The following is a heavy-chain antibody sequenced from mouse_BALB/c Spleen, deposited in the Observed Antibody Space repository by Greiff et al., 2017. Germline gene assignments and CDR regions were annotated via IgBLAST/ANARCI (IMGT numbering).Heavy chain of an antibody. Sequence: EVHLVESGGDLVKPGGSLKLSCAASGFTFSSYGMSWVRQTPDKRLEWVATISSGGSYTYYPDSVKGRFTISRDNAKNTLYLQMSSLKSEDTAMYYCARDGNYFDYWGQGTTLTVSS. J-gene: IGHJ2*01. CDR2: ISSGGSYT. D-gene: IGHD2-1*01. CDR3: ARDGNYFDY. V-gene: IGHV5-6*01. CDR1: GFTFSSYG.